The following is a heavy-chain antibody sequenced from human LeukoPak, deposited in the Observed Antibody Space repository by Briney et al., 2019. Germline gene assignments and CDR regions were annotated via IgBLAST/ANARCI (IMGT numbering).Heavy chain of an antibody. CDR3: ARDILYGSGLQDYYGMDV. V-gene: IGHV3-48*02. Sequence: GGSLRLSCAPCVFTFSSSSMNWVPQAPGKGLEWVSYISSRSSIIYNAHSVKSRFTLSRDNATNSLYLQKNRLRDEDTAVCITARDILYGSGLQDYYGMDVWGQGTTVTVSS. CDR1: VFTFSSSS. D-gene: IGHD3-10*01. CDR2: ISSRSSII. J-gene: IGHJ6*02.